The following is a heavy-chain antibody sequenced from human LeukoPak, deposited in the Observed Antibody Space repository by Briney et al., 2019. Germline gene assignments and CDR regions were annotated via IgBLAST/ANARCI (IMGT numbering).Heavy chain of an antibody. CDR2: ISSSSSTI. CDR1: GFTFSSYS. Sequence: PGGSLRLSCAASGFTFSSYSMNWVRQAPGKGLEWVSSISSSSSTIYYADSVKGRFTIPRDNAKNSLYLQMNSLRAEDTAVYYCARVVYSGSHHIDYWGQGTLVTVSS. V-gene: IGHV3-48*01. D-gene: IGHD1-26*01. J-gene: IGHJ4*02. CDR3: ARVVYSGSHHIDY.